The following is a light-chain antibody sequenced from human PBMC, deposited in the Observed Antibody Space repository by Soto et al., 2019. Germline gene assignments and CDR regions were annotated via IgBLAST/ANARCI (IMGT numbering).Light chain of an antibody. V-gene: IGKV1-12*01. CDR3: ERDNSFPRT. Sequence: IEMTQSPASLSASVGERITITCRASESVGNWLAWYQQKPGKAPKLLIYAAATLASGVPARFRGIGSGTHFSLTISSLQSEDLAAYYCERDNSFPRTFGQGTKVDIK. CDR2: AAA. CDR1: ESVGNW. J-gene: IGKJ1*01.